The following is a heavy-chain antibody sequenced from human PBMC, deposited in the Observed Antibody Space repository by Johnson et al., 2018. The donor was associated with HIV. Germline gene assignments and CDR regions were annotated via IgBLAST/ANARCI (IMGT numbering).Heavy chain of an antibody. CDR3: ARGGSAARGNWNCGGDCSTFLLLDAFDI. CDR2: ISSDGNNK. D-gene: IGHD2-21*02. Sequence: QVQLVESGGGVVQPGGSLRLSCAASGFTFSTYAIHWVRQAPGKGLEWVVVISSDGNNKYYADSVKGRFTISRDNSKNTLYLQMNSLRAEDTAVYYCARGGSAARGNWNCGGDCSTFLLLDAFDIWGQGTMVTVSS. J-gene: IGHJ3*02. CDR1: GFTFSTYA. V-gene: IGHV3-30*14.